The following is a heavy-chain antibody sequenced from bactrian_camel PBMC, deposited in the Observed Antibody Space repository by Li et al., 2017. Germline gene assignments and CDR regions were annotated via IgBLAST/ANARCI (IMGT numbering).Heavy chain of an antibody. D-gene: IGHD5*01. CDR2: IDALDRI. CDR3: AASASTYVRCSLGLNYDY. Sequence: HVQLVESGGGSVQAGGSLRLSCAASGVIYSRNCMGWFRQAPGKEREGVAVIDALDRIGYADSVQGRFTVSKDNAANTLYLQMNSLKPEDTAMYYCAASASTYVRCSLGLNYDYWGQGTQVTVS. V-gene: IGHV3S53*01. J-gene: IGHJ4*01. CDR1: GVIYSRNC.